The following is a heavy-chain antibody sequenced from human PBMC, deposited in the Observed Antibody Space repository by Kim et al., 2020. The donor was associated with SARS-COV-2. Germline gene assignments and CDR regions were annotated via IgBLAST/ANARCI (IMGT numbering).Heavy chain of an antibody. D-gene: IGHD3-10*01. CDR3: ANYGSGTYYFDY. Sequence: NDNPSLKSQVTRSGDTSRTQFSLKLSSVTAAETAVYYCANYGSGTYYFDYWGQGTLVTVSS. V-gene: IGHV4-34*01. J-gene: IGHJ4*02.